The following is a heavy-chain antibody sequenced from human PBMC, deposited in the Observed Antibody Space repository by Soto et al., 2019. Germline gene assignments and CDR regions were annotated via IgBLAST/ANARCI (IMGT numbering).Heavy chain of an antibody. J-gene: IGHJ6*02. V-gene: IGHV3-72*01. CDR2: IRDKANSYTT. D-gene: IGHD6-6*01. CDR3: ARGSSSSRSFYYYGLDV. CDR1: GFTFSDHY. Sequence: GGSLRLSCAASGFTFSDHYMDWVRQAPGKGLGWIGRIRDKANSYTTEYAASVKGRFSVSRDDSESSLYLQMNSLKTDDTATYYCARGSSSSRSFYYYGLDVWGQGTTVTVSS.